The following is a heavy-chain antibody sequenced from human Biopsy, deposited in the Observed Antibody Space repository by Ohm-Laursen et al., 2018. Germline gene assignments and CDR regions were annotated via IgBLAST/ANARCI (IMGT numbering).Heavy chain of an antibody. CDR1: GGSMTGYE. CDR3: ARVEAGTYDALDI. Sequence: PSQTLSLTCSVPGGSMTGYEWSWIRLAPGKGLEWIGYIYYSGGTKYNPSLASRVTFSVDMSKSQFSLKLYSVTAADTAVYYCARVEAGTYDALDIWGQGTLVAVSA. J-gene: IGHJ3*02. V-gene: IGHV4-59*01. D-gene: IGHD1-26*01. CDR2: IYYSGGT.